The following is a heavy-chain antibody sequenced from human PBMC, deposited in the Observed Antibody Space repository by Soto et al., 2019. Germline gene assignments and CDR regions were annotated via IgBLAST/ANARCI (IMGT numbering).Heavy chain of an antibody. CDR1: GFTFSSYA. CDR2: ISGSGGST. Sequence: GGSLRLSCAASGFTFSSYAMSWVRQAPGKGLEWVSAISGSGGSTYYADSVKGRFTISRDNSKNTLYLQMNSLRAEDTAVYYCAKVLCGGDCYRIYYYYYGMDVWGQGTTVTVSS. V-gene: IGHV3-23*01. J-gene: IGHJ6*02. D-gene: IGHD2-21*02. CDR3: AKVLCGGDCYRIYYYYYGMDV.